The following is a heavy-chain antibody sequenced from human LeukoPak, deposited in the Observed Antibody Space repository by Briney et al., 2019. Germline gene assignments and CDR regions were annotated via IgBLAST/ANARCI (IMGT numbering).Heavy chain of an antibody. CDR2: IKQDGSER. CDR1: GFTFNNYW. V-gene: IGHV3-7*01. D-gene: IGHD2-2*01. CDR3: ARGGVYCSRTSCYGDVDY. J-gene: IGHJ4*02. Sequence: GGSLRLSCAASGFTFNNYWMIWVRQAPGKGLEWVANIKQDGSERYYVDSVKGRFTISRDNAKNTLYLQMNSLRAEDTAVYYCARGGVYCSRTSCYGDVDYWGQGTLVTVSS.